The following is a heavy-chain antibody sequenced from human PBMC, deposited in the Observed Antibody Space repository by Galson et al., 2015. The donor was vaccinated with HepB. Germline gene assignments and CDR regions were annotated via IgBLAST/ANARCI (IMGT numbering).Heavy chain of an antibody. Sequence: SETLSLTCAVYGGSFSGYYWSWIRQPPGKGLEWIGEINHSGSTNYNPSLKSRVTISVDTSKNQFSLKLSSVTAADTAVYYCARGRSIAARRGENPFDYWGQGTLVTVSS. CDR2: INHSGST. CDR3: ARGRSIAARRGENPFDY. V-gene: IGHV4-34*01. CDR1: GGSFSGYY. J-gene: IGHJ4*02. D-gene: IGHD6-6*01.